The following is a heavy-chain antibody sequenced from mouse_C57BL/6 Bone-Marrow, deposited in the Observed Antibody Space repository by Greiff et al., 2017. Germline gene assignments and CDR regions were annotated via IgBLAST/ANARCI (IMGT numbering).Heavy chain of an antibody. J-gene: IGHJ1*03. CDR3: ARYLYYGYDEGYFDV. Sequence: EVQLVESGGGLVQPGGSLSLSCAASGFTFTDYYMSWVRQPPGKALEWLGFIRNKANGYTTEYSASVKGRFTISRDNSQSILYLQMNALRAEDSATYYCARYLYYGYDEGYFDVWGTGTTVTVSS. CDR1: GFTFTDYY. CDR2: IRNKANGYTT. V-gene: IGHV7-3*01. D-gene: IGHD2-2*01.